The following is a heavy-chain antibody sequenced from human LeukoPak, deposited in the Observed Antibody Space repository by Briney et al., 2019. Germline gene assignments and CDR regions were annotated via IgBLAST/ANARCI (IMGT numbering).Heavy chain of an antibody. D-gene: IGHD3-3*01. J-gene: IGHJ3*02. V-gene: IGHV4-59*01. CDR1: GGSISSYY. CDR2: IYYSGST. CDR3: ARGGGGYSAYYDFWSGAPGAFDI. Sequence: SENLSLTCTVSGGSISSYYWSWIRQPPGKGLEWIGYIYYSGSTNYNPSLKSRVTISVDTSKNQFSLKLSSVTAADTVVYYCARGGGGYSAYYDFWSGAPGAFDIWGQGTMVTVSS.